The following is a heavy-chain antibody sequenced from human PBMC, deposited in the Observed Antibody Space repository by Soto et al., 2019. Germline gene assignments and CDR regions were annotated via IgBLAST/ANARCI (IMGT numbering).Heavy chain of an antibody. CDR3: VKDRDSNSWPSRDV. V-gene: IGHV1-18*01. CDR1: GYTFSSYG. CDR2: ISPNSGNI. D-gene: IGHD3-22*01. Sequence: ASVKVSCKASGYTFSSYGITWVRQAPGQGLEWMGWISPNSGNIKYAQKLQGRVIMTTDTSTSTAYMELRSLRSDDTAVYYCVKDRDSNSWPSRDVWDPGTTVTVSS. J-gene: IGHJ6*02.